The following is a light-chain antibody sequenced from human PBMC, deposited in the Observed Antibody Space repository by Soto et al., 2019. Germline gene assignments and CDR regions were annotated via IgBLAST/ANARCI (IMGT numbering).Light chain of an antibody. Sequence: DVVMTQSPLALPVTLGQPASISCRSSQSLVNSDGNTYLNWFQQRPGQSPRRLIYKVSNRDSGVPDRFSGSGSGTDFTLKISRVEAEYVGVYYCMQGSHWLYTFGQGTKLEIK. CDR1: QSLVNSDGNTY. CDR2: KVS. J-gene: IGKJ2*01. CDR3: MQGSHWLYT. V-gene: IGKV2-30*01.